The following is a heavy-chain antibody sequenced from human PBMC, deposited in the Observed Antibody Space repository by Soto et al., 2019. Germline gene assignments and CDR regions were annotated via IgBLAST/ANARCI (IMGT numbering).Heavy chain of an antibody. J-gene: IGHJ5*02. CDR1: GGSISSYY. D-gene: IGHD2-15*01. V-gene: IGHV4-59*01. CDR2: IYYSGST. Sequence: PSETLSLTCTVAGGSISSYYWSWIRQPPGKGLEWIGYIYYSGSTNYNPSLKSRVTISVDTSKNQFSLKLSSVTAADTAVYYCTRAPLRCSGGSCYSADAWGQGTLVTVSS. CDR3: TRAPLRCSGGSCYSADA.